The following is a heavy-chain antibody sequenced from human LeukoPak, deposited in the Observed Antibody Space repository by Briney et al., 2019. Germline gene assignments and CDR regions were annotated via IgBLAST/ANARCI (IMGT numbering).Heavy chain of an antibody. Sequence: PSETLSLTCTVSGGSVSSGSYYWSWIRQPPGKGLEWIGYIYYSGSTNYNPSLKSRVTISVDTSKNQFSLKLSSVTAADTAVYYCAREVKRRDGYNYDWFDPWGQGTLVTVSS. CDR2: IYYSGST. V-gene: IGHV4-61*01. J-gene: IGHJ5*02. D-gene: IGHD5-24*01. CDR1: GGSVSSGSYY. CDR3: AREVKRRDGYNYDWFDP.